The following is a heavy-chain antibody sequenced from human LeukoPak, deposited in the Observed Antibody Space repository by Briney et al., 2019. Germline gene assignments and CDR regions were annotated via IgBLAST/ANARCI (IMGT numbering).Heavy chain of an antibody. Sequence: GGSLRLSCAASGFTFSSYAMSWVRQAPGKGLEWVSAISGSGGSTYYADSVKGRFSISRDNSKNTLYLQMNSLRAEDTAVYYCAKALRPYYYDSGGYFNDYFDYWGQGTLVTVSS. V-gene: IGHV3-23*01. CDR3: AKALRPYYYDSGGYFNDYFDY. D-gene: IGHD3-22*01. CDR2: ISGSGGST. CDR1: GFTFSSYA. J-gene: IGHJ4*02.